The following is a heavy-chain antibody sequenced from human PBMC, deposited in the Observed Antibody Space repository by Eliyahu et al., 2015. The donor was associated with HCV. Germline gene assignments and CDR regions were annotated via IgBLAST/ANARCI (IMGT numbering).Heavy chain of an antibody. CDR2: ILWDSSRI. CDR3: TKDVTPGGADV. J-gene: IGHJ6*02. V-gene: IGHV3-9*01. Sequence: EVQVVESGGGLVQPGRSLRLSCVWSGSPFDEHAMHWVRQVPGKGLEWVSGILWDSSRIGYADFVKGRFTLSRDKVENSLYLQMNSLRPEDTAVYYCTKDVTPGGADVWGQGTTVIVSS. CDR1: GSPFDEHA. D-gene: IGHD2-21*02.